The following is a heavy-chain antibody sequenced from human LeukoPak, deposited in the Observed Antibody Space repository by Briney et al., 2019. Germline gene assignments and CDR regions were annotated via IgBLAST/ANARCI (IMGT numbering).Heavy chain of an antibody. D-gene: IGHD2-15*01. CDR3: AREYSTGFDP. CDR2: ISYDGSSE. V-gene: IGHV3-30*03. CDR1: GFTFGSSG. J-gene: IGHJ5*02. Sequence: ERSLRLSCAASGFTFGSSGMHWVRQAPGKGLEWVAVISYDGSSEHYSDSVKGRFTISRDNAKNTLYLQMNSLRAEDTAVYYCAREYSTGFDPWGQGTLVTVSS.